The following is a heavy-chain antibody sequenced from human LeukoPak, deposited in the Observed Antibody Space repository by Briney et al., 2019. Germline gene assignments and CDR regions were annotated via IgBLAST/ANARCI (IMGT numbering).Heavy chain of an antibody. D-gene: IGHD3-16*02. CDR1: GYSFTSYW. CDR3: ARLVGLRLGELSPYYYYYMDV. CDR2: IYPGDSDT. Sequence: GESLKISCKGSGYSFTSYWIGWVRQMPGKGLEWMGIIYPGDSDTRYSPSFQGQVTISADKSISTAYLQWSSLKASDTAMYYCARLVGLRLGELSPYYYYYMDVWGKGTTVTVSS. J-gene: IGHJ6*03. V-gene: IGHV5-51*01.